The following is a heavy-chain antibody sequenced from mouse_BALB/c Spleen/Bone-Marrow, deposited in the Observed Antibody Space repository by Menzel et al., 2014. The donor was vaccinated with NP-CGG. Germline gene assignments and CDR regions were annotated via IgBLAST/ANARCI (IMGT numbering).Heavy chain of an antibody. D-gene: IGHD1-1*01. J-gene: IGHJ3*01. CDR1: GFAFSSYD. V-gene: IGHV5-12-1*01. CDR3: ARQSRAWFAY. CDR2: ISSGGGST. Sequence: EVMLVESGGGLVKPGGSLKLSCAASGFAFSSYDMSWVRQTPEKRLEWVAYISSGGGSTYYPDTVKGRFTISRDNAKNTLYLQMSSPKSEDTAMYYCARQSRAWFAYWGQGTLVTVSA.